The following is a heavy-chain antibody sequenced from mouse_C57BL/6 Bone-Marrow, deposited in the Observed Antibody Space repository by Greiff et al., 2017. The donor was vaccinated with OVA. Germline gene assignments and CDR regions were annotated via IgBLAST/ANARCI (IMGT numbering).Heavy chain of an antibody. J-gene: IGHJ2*01. CDR2: IDTSDSYT. CDR1: GYTFTSYW. D-gene: IGHD1-1*02. CDR3: ARVGY. V-gene: IGHV1-69*01. Sequence: QVQLQQPGAELVMPGASVKLSCKASGYTFTSYWMHWVKQRPGQGLEWIGEIDTSDSYTNYNQKFKGKSTLTVDKSSSTAYMQLSSLTSEDSAVYYCARVGYWGQGTTRTVSS.